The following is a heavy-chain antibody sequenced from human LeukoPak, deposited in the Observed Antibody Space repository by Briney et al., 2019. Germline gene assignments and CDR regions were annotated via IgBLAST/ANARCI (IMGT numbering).Heavy chain of an antibody. Sequence: TGGSLRLSCAASGFSFSNYGMNWVRQAPGKGLEWVSGIIGSGGTTYYADSVKGRFTISRDNSKNTLYLQVNSLRAEDTAVYYCAKDDGLIMFSSWGQGTLVTVSS. V-gene: IGHV3-23*01. CDR3: AKDDGLIMFSS. CDR1: GFSFSNYG. J-gene: IGHJ5*02. D-gene: IGHD3-16*01. CDR2: IIGSGGTT.